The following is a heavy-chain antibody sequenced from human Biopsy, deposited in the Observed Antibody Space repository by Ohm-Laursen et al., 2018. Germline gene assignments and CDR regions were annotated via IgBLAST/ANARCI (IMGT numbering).Heavy chain of an antibody. Sequence: GTLSLTCTVSGGPIDSYYWSWIRQPLGKALEWIGYIYFTGRTSYNPSLKSRVTMSVNTSKKQFSLRLGSVTAADTAVYYCASAGYNPDWNFDLWGRGTRVTVSS. CDR1: GGPIDSYY. D-gene: IGHD5-24*01. J-gene: IGHJ2*01. CDR3: ASAGYNPDWNFDL. V-gene: IGHV4-59*12. CDR2: IYFTGRT.